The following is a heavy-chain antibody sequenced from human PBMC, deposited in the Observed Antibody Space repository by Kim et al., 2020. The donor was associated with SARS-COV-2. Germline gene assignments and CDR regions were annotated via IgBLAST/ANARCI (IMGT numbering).Heavy chain of an antibody. V-gene: IGHV3-33*05. CDR1: GIALSSCI. J-gene: IGHJ5*02. CDR2: ISHDEKNK. D-gene: IGHD3-22*01. CDR3: ARESGSSGRAGWFDP. Sequence: GGSLRLSCAVSGIALSSCIIHWVRQAPGKGLEWVALISHDEKNKNYGDSVKGRFTISRDISKNTVFLQMNSLRAEDTSIYYCARESGSSGRAGWFDPWGQGTLVTVSS.